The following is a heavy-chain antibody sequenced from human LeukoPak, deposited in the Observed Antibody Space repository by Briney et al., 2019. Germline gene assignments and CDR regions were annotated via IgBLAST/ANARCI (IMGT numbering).Heavy chain of an antibody. V-gene: IGHV3-48*01. CDR2: ISSSSSTI. CDR1: GFTFSSYS. CDR3: ARDVSRYYEYYFDY. D-gene: IGHD3-22*01. J-gene: IGHJ4*02. Sequence: PGGSLRLSCAASGFTFSSYSMNWVHQAPGKGLEWVSYISSSSSTIYYADSVKGRFTISRDNAENSLYLQMNSLRAEDTAVYYCARDVSRYYEYYFDYWGQATLVTVSS.